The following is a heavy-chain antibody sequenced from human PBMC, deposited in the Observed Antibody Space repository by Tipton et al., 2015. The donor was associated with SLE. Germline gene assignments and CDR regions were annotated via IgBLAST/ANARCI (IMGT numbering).Heavy chain of an antibody. CDR3: ARGGIGGYDSFDY. CDR2: IYYSGST. D-gene: IGHD5-12*01. CDR1: GGSISSYY. Sequence: TLSLTCTVSGGSISSYYWSWIRQPPGKGLEWIGYIYYSGSTNYNPSLKSRVTISVDTSKNQFSLKLSSVTAADTAVYYCARGGIGGYDSFDYGGQGTLVTVSS. J-gene: IGHJ4*02. V-gene: IGHV4-59*01.